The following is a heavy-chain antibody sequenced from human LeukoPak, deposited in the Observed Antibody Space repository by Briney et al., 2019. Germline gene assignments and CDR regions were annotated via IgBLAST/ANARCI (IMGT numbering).Heavy chain of an antibody. J-gene: IGHJ4*02. CDR3: ATDGDRYGYELDY. Sequence: ASVKVSCKVSGYTLTELSMHWVRQAPGKGLEWMGGFDPEDGETINAQELQGRVTMPEDTSTATAYMELSSLRSEDTAVYYCATDGDRYGYELDYWGQGTLVTVSS. CDR1: GYTLTELS. V-gene: IGHV1-24*01. D-gene: IGHD5-18*01. CDR2: FDPEDGET.